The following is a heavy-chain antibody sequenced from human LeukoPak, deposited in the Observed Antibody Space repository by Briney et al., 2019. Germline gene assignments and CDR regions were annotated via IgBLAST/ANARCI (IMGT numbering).Heavy chain of an antibody. CDR3: AGGYQWLVAWENWFDP. Sequence: ASVKVSCKASGYTFTSYAMNWVRQAPGQGLEWMGWINTNTGNPTYAQGFTGRFVFSLDTSVSTAYLQISSLKAEDTAVYYCAGGYQWLVAWENWFDPWGQGTLVTVST. CDR1: GYTFTSYA. V-gene: IGHV7-4-1*02. J-gene: IGHJ5*02. CDR2: INTNTGNP. D-gene: IGHD6-19*01.